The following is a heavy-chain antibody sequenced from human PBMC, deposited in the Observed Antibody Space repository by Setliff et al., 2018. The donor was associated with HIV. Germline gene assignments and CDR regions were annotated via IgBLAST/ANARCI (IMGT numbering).Heavy chain of an antibody. CDR1: GYTLTAHY. CDR2: INPNSGGT. J-gene: IGHJ4*02. Sequence: ASVKVSCKASGYTLTAHYIHWVRQAPGQGLEWMGWINPNSGGTNFAQKFQGWVTMTRDTSISTAYMELSGLTSDDTAVYYCARGQGPVDYWGQGTLVTVSS. V-gene: IGHV1-2*04. CDR3: ARGQGPVDY.